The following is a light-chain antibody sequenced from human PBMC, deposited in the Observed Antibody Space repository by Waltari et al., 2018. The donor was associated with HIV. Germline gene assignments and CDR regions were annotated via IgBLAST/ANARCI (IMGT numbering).Light chain of an antibody. CDR1: STTTGSNY. CDR3: ATWDDSLSALYV. Sequence: QPVLTQPPPAPGTPGPRVTITCSDSSTTTGSNYVYCYQQLPGTAPKLLIYRNNQRLSGVPDRFSGSKSGTSAYRAISGLRSEDEADYYCATWDDSLSALYVFGTGTKVTVL. CDR2: RNN. V-gene: IGLV1-47*01. J-gene: IGLJ1*01.